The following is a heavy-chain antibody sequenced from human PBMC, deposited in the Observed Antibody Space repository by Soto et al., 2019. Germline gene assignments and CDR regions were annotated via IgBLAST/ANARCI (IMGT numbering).Heavy chain of an antibody. CDR3: GTAKHDLRSGYSLRLDY. J-gene: IGHJ4*02. CDR2: INHSGST. D-gene: IGHD3-3*01. V-gene: IGHV4-34*01. Sequence: PSETLSLTCAVYGGSFSGYYWSWIRQPPGKGLEWIGEINHSGSTNYNPSLKSRVTISVDTSKNQFSLKLSSVTAADTAVYYCGTAKHDLRSGYSLRLDYWGQGTLVTVSS. CDR1: GGSFSGYY.